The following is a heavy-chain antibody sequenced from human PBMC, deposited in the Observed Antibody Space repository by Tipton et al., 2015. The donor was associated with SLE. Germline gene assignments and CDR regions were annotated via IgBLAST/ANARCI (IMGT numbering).Heavy chain of an antibody. CDR2: ISRNSDQV. V-gene: IGHV3-21*01. J-gene: IGHJ3*01. D-gene: IGHD4-23*01. CDR3: AKLAHLGAFDV. Sequence: AVFTFTFKDYTMTWVRQAPGKGLEWVSSISRNSDQVYYAGSVKGRFTISRDTSKNTLYLQMNSLRAEDTAVYYCAKLAHLGAFDVWGQGTMVTVSS. CDR1: TFTFKDYT.